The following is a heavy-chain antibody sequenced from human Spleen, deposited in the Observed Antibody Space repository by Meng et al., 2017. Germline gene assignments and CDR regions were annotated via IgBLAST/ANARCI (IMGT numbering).Heavy chain of an antibody. CDR3: ARGPTTMAHDFDY. D-gene: IGHD4-11*01. Sequence: QLPQVGAGLLSPSETLSLTCVVSGGSFSDYYWSWIRQPPGKGLEWIGEINHSGSTNYNPSLESRATISVDTSQNNLSLKLSSVTAADSAVYYCARGPTTMAHDFDYWGQGTLVTVSS. CDR2: INHSGST. V-gene: IGHV4-34*01. J-gene: IGHJ4*02. CDR1: GGSFSDYY.